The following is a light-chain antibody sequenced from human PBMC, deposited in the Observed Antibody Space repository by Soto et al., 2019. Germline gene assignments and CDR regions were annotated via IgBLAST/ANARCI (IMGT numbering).Light chain of an antibody. J-gene: IGLJ1*01. CDR3: SSYTSSRTFYV. Sequence: QSALTQPASVSGSPGQSITISCTGTSSDVGGYNYVYWYQQHPGKAPKLMIYDVSNRPSGVSNRFSGSKSGNTASLTISGLQAEDEADYYCSSYTSSRTFYVFGTGTKLTVL. CDR1: SSDVGGYNY. CDR2: DVS. V-gene: IGLV2-14*01.